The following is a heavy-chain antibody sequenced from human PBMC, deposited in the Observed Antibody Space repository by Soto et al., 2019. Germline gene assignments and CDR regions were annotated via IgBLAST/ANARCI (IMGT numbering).Heavy chain of an antibody. CDR1: GGTFSSYA. V-gene: IGHV1-69*13. J-gene: IGHJ6*02. CDR3: ARDLPSIAARAVTTGYYGTDV. CDR2: IIPIFGTA. Sequence: SVKVSCKASGGTFSSYAISWVRQAPGQGLEWMGGIIPIFGTANYAQKFQGRVTITADESTSTAYMELSSLRSEDTAVYYCARDLPSIAARAVTTGYYGTDVWGQGTTVTVSS. D-gene: IGHD6-6*01.